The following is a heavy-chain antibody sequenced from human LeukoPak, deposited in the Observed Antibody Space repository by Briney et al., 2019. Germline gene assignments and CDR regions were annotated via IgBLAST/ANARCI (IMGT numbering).Heavy chain of an antibody. Sequence: GGSLRLSCAASGFTFSNFGMHWVRQAPGKGLEWVAFIRYGGTGDYYPDSVEGRFTVSRDNSKNTLFLQMNSLRHEDTAVYFCAKDASTTSRTLYIWGQGTLVTVSS. CDR2: IRYGGTGD. CDR3: AKDASTTSRTLYI. V-gene: IGHV3-30*02. J-gene: IGHJ3*02. D-gene: IGHD2/OR15-2a*01. CDR1: GFTFSNFG.